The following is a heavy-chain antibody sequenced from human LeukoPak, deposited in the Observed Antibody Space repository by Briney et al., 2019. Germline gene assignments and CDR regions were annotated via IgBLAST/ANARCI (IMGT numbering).Heavy chain of an antibody. V-gene: IGHV3-48*02. Sequence: PGGSLRLSCAASGFTFSSYSMNWVRQAPGKGLEWVSYISSSSSTIYYADSVKGRFTISRDNAKNSLSLQMNSLGDEDTAVYYCARSIAVAGAFYYWGQGTLVTVSS. CDR2: ISSSSSTI. CDR1: GFTFSSYS. J-gene: IGHJ4*02. CDR3: ARSIAVAGAFYY. D-gene: IGHD6-19*01.